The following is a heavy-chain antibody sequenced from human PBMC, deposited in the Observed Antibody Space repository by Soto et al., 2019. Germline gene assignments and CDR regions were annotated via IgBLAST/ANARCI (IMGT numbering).Heavy chain of an antibody. V-gene: IGHV4-59*08. CDR3: ARLHLSSGYYPLRDAFDI. J-gene: IGHJ3*02. Sequence: SETLSLTCTVSGGSISSYYWSWIRQPPGKGLEWIGYIYYSGSTNYNPSLKSRVTISVDTSKNQFSLKLSSVTAADTAVYYCARLHLSSGYYPLRDAFDIWGQGTMDTVSS. CDR2: IYYSGST. D-gene: IGHD3-22*01. CDR1: GGSISSYY.